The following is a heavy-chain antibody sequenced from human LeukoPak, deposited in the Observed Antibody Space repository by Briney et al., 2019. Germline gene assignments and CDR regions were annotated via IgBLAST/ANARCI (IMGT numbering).Heavy chain of an antibody. D-gene: IGHD5-18*01. CDR1: GGSISSYY. Sequence: SETLSLTCTVSGGSISSYYWRWLRQPPGKGLEWIGYIYYSGSTNYNPSLKSRVTISVDTSKNQFSLKLTSVTAADTAVYYCARTTEGGYTYGYFYYYYMDVWGKGTTVTISS. V-gene: IGHV4-59*01. CDR3: ARTTEGGYTYGYFYYYYMDV. CDR2: IYYSGST. J-gene: IGHJ6*03.